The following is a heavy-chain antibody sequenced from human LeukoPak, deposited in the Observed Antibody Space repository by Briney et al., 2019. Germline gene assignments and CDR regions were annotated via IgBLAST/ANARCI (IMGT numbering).Heavy chain of an antibody. CDR1: GFTFSSYW. J-gene: IGHJ6*03. D-gene: IGHD4-17*01. Sequence: PGGSLRLSCAASGFTFSSYWMSWVRQAPGKGLEWVANIKQDGSEKYYVDSVKGRFTISRDNAENSLYLQMNSLRAEDTAVYYCARDAVTSYYYYMDVWGKGTTVTVSS. CDR3: ARDAVTSYYYYMDV. CDR2: IKQDGSEK. V-gene: IGHV3-7*01.